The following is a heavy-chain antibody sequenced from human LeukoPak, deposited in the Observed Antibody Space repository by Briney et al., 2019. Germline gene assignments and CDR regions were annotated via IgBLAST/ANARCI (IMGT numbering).Heavy chain of an antibody. CDR3: ARETTAGPTKAAFDI. CDR1: GYSISTSNY. Sequence: PSETLSLTCSVSGYSISTSNYWAWIRQPPGRGLEWIGHIYYSGGIYYNPSLKSRVTMSVDTSRNQFSLKLSSVTAVDTAVYYCARETTAGPTKAAFDIWGQGTMVAVST. J-gene: IGHJ3*02. V-gene: IGHV4-28*03. D-gene: IGHD2-21*02. CDR2: IYYSGGI.